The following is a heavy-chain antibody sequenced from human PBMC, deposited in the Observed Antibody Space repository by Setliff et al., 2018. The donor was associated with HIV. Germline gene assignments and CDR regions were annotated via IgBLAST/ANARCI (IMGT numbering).Heavy chain of an antibody. V-gene: IGHV3-7*04. CDR1: GFTFSSSW. CDR3: ARDPAFGAFDI. D-gene: IGHD3-10*01. CDR2: MNRDGREK. Sequence: LRLSCAASGFTFSSSWMTWVRQAPGRGLEYVAGMNRDGREKLYADSVKGRFSISRDNAKNSLYLRMSSLRTEDTAVYFCARDPAFGAFDIWGQGTMVTVSS. J-gene: IGHJ3*02.